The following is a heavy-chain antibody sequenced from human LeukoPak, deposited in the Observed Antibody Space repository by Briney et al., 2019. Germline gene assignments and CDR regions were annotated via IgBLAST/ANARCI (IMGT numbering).Heavy chain of an antibody. CDR3: AKGPRYSSGWYPLDY. Sequence: SGGSLRLSCAVSGFTFDDYAMQWVRQTPGKGLEWVSSITWDSGTIDYADSVKGRFTISRDNAKNSLYLQMNSLRPEDTALYYCAKGPRYSSGWYPLDYWGQGTLVTVSS. J-gene: IGHJ4*02. CDR1: GFTFDDYA. CDR2: ITWDSGTI. D-gene: IGHD6-19*01. V-gene: IGHV3-9*01.